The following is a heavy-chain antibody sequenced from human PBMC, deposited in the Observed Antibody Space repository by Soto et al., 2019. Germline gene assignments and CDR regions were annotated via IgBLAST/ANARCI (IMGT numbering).Heavy chain of an antibody. CDR1: GFTFSSYA. J-gene: IGHJ4*02. CDR2: ISGSGGST. D-gene: IGHD3-10*01. Sequence: GGSLRLSCAASGFTFSSYAMSWVRQAPGKGLEWVSAISGSGGSTYYADSMKGRFTISRDNSKNTLYLQMNSLRAEDTAVFYCAKSRTVNYYGSGSYEKWGQGTLVTVSS. V-gene: IGHV3-23*01. CDR3: AKSRTVNYYGSGSYEK.